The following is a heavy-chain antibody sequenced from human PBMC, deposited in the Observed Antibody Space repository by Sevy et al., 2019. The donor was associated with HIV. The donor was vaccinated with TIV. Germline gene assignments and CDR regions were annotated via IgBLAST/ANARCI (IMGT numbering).Heavy chain of an antibody. D-gene: IGHD2-15*01. CDR3: AKDRWGLQYYFDF. V-gene: IGHV3-30*18. J-gene: IGHJ4*02. CDR2: ISYDGSNK. Sequence: GGSLRLSCVASGFIFSSYGMHWFRQAPGKGLEWVALISYDGSNKYYADSVKGRFTISRDNSKNTLDLQMNSLRAEDTAVYYCAKDRWGLQYYFDFWGQGTLVTVSS. CDR1: GFIFSSYG.